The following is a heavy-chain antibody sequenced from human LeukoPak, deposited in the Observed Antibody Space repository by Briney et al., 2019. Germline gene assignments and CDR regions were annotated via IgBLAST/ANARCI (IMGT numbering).Heavy chain of an antibody. J-gene: IGHJ4*02. Sequence: SETLSLTCTVSGGSISSSSYYWGWIRQPPGKGLEWIGYIYHSGSTYYNPSLKSRVTISVDRSKNQFSLKLSSVTAADTAVYYCARDDSGSYYDYWGQGTLVTVSS. D-gene: IGHD1-26*01. V-gene: IGHV4-39*07. CDR2: IYHSGST. CDR1: GGSISSSSYY. CDR3: ARDDSGSYYDY.